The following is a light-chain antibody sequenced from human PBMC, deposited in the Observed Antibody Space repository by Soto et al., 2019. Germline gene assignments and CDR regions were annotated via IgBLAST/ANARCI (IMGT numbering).Light chain of an antibody. CDR2: EVS. J-gene: IGLJ1*01. V-gene: IGLV2-8*01. CDR1: ISDVGGYNY. CDR3: SSYAGSNSVV. Sequence: QSALTQPPSASGSPGQSVTFSCTGTISDVGGYNYVSWYQQHPGKAPKLMIYEVSQRPSGVPDRFSGSKSGNTASLTVSGIQAEDEADYYCSSYAGSNSVVFGTGTKLTVL.